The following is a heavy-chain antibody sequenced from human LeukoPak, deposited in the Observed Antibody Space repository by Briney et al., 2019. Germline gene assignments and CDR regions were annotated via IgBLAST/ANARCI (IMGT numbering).Heavy chain of an antibody. V-gene: IGHV3-23*01. CDR1: GLTFSSYA. CDR3: AKDRGSYFDY. J-gene: IGHJ4*02. D-gene: IGHD1-26*01. Sequence: PGGALILSCAASGLTFSSYAMSRVRQAPGKGVEWVSAISGSWGLTYYADSVKGRFTISRDNSKNTLDLQMNSLRAEDTAVYYCAKDRGSYFDYWGQRTLVTVSS. CDR2: ISGSWGLT.